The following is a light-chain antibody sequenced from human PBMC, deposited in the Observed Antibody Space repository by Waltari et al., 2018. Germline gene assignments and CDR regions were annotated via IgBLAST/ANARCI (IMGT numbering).Light chain of an antibody. V-gene: IGLV2-14*01. CDR3: TSYTSINTWV. CDR2: DVT. Sequence: QSALTQPASVSGSPGQSIAISCPGISSHVGGSEYVSWYQKYAGKAPKLMIYDVTKRPSGVSSRFSGSKSGNTASLTISGLQAEDEADYYCTSYTSINTWVFGGGTKLTVL. J-gene: IGLJ3*02. CDR1: SSHVGGSEY.